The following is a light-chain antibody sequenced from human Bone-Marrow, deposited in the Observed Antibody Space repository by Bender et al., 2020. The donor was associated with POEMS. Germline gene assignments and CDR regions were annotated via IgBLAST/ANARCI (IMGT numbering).Light chain of an antibody. CDR3: AAWEDSLNGWV. Sequence: QSALTQPASVSGSPGQSIAISCTGTSSDVGGFDYVSWYQQHPGKAPKLMIYDVSHRPSGVSDRFSGSKSGNTASLTISGLQAEDEADYYCAAWEDSLNGWVFGGGTKLTVL. J-gene: IGLJ3*02. CDR2: DVS. V-gene: IGLV2-14*03. CDR1: SSDVGGFDY.